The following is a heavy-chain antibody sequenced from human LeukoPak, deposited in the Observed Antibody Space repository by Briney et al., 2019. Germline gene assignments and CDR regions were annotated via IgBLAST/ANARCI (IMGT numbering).Heavy chain of an antibody. J-gene: IGHJ3*02. CDR3: ARAAFYDGVTGSYLFPHAFDI. Sequence: ASVKVSCKASGYSRYTFTDYYMHWVRQAPGQGLEWMGRINPDTGGTNYIQKFQGRVTMTRDKSISTVYMELSRLRSDDTAVYYCARAAFYDGVTGSYLFPHAFDIWGQGTMLTVSS. V-gene: IGHV1-2*06. CDR1: GYSRYTFTDYY. D-gene: IGHD3-16*01. CDR2: INPDTGGT.